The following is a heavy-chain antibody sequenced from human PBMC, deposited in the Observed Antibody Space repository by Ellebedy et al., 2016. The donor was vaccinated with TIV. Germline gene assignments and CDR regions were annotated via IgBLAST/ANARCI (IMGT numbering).Heavy chain of an antibody. Sequence: ASVKVSXXASGYTFTGYYMHWVRQAPGQGLEWMGWINPNSGGTNYAQKFQGRVTMTRDTSISTAYMELSRLRSDDTAVYYCARDGGYGGNSLYYFDYWGQGTLVTVPS. CDR3: ARDGGYGGNSLYYFDY. V-gene: IGHV1-2*02. D-gene: IGHD4-23*01. CDR1: GYTFTGYY. CDR2: INPNSGGT. J-gene: IGHJ4*02.